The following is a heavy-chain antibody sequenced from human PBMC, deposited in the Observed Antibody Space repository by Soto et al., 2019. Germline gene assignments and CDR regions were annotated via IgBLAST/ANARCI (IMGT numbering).Heavy chain of an antibody. CDR3: EIEVRRSNQFDN. Sequence: GASVKVSCKVSGYTLTELSIHWVRQAPGEGLEWMGGFDLENGETIYAQRFQGRVTMTEESSADTPYMELSSLRSEDTAVYYCEIEVRRSNQFDNWGQGTMVTVSS. CDR1: GYTLTELS. V-gene: IGHV1-24*01. CDR2: FDLENGET. J-gene: IGHJ4*02. D-gene: IGHD3-10*01.